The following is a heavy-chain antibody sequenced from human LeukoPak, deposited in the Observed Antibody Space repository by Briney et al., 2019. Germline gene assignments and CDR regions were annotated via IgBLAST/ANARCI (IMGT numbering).Heavy chain of an antibody. V-gene: IGHV3-20*01. D-gene: IGHD3-3*01. CDR1: GFTFDDYG. CDR3: ARGGYYLEGYYFDY. CDR2: IHWNGGST. J-gene: IGHJ4*02. Sequence: PGGSLRLSCAASGFTFDDYGMSWVRQAPGKGLEWVSGIHWNGGSTGYADSVKGRFTISRDNAKNSLYLQMNSLRAEDTALYHCARGGYYLEGYYFDYWGQGTLVTVSS.